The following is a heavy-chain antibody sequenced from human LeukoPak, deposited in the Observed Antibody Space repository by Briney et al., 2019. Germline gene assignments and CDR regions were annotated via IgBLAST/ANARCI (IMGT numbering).Heavy chain of an antibody. V-gene: IGHV4-38-2*02. CDR3: ARALYTSGWYPDYFDY. J-gene: IGHJ4*02. Sequence: SETLSLTCTVSGYSISSAYYWGWIRQPPGKGLEWIGSIYHTGSTYYNPSLKSRVTISVDTSKNQFSLKLSSVTAADTAVYYCARALYTSGWYPDYFDYWGQGTLVTVSS. CDR2: IYHTGST. CDR1: GYSISSAYY. D-gene: IGHD6-19*01.